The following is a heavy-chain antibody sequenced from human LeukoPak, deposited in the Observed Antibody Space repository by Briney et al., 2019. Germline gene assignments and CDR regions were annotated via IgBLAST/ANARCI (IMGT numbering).Heavy chain of an antibody. CDR2: ISSSSSYI. CDR3: AREIGYCSGGSCYSGAFDI. J-gene: IGHJ3*02. D-gene: IGHD2-15*01. CDR1: GFTFSSYS. Sequence: GGSLRLSCAASGFTFSSYSMNWVRQAPGKGLEWVSSISSSSSYIYYAGSVKGRFTISRDNAKNSLYLQMNSLRAEDTAVYYCAREIGYCSGGSCYSGAFDIWGQGTMVTVSS. V-gene: IGHV3-21*01.